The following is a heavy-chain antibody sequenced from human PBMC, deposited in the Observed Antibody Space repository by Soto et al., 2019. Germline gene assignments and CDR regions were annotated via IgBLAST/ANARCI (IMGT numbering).Heavy chain of an antibody. CDR1: GGSFSGYY. CDR3: ARVSRAREYPVDY. CDR2: INHSGST. Sequence: PSETLSLTCAVYGGSFSGYYWSWIRQPPGKGLEWIGEINHSGSTNYNPSLKSRVTISVDTSKNQFSLKLSSVTAADTAVYYCARVSRAREYPVDYWGQGTLVTGSS. D-gene: IGHD1-26*01. V-gene: IGHV4-34*01. J-gene: IGHJ4*02.